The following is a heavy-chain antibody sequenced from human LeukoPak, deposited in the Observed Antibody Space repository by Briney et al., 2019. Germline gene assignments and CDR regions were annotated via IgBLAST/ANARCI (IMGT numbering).Heavy chain of an antibody. CDR2: IYYSGST. CDR1: GGSISSCGSY. CDR3: AREVVAAAGRAFDY. D-gene: IGHD6-13*01. J-gene: IGHJ4*02. Sequence: SETLSLTCTVSGGSISSCGSYWSWIRQHPGKGLEWIGYIYYSGSTYYNPSLKSRVTISVDTSKNQFSLKLNSVTAADTAVYYCAREVVAAAGRAFDYWGQGTLVTVSS. V-gene: IGHV4-31*03.